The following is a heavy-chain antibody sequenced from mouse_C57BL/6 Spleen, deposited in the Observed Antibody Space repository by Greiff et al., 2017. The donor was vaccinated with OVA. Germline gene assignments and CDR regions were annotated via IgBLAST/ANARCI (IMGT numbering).Heavy chain of an antibody. D-gene: IGHD2-2*01. V-gene: IGHV7-3*01. CDR2: IRNKANGYTT. J-gene: IGHJ2*01. Sequence: DVMLVESGGGLVQPGGSLSLSCAASGFTFTDYYMSWVRQPPGKALEWLGFIRNKANGYTTEYSASVKGRFTISRDNSQSILYLQMNALRAEDSATYYGARSPLGYDRAYFDYWGQGTTLTVSS. CDR3: ARSPLGYDRAYFDY. CDR1: GFTFTDYY.